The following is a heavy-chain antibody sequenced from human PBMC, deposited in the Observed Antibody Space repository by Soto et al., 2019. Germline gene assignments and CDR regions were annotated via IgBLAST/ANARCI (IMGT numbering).Heavy chain of an antibody. CDR2: IYPGDSDT. V-gene: IGHV5-51*01. CDR3: ARQGMDTTMAAYHGMDV. CDR1: GYSFTTYW. Sequence: EVQLVQSGAEVKKPGESLKISCKGSGYSFTTYWIGWVRQMPGKGLEWMGIIYPGDSDTRYSPSFQGQVTISADKSISTAYLQWSSLKASDTAMYYCARQGMDTTMAAYHGMDVWGQGTTVTVSS. J-gene: IGHJ6*02. D-gene: IGHD5-18*01.